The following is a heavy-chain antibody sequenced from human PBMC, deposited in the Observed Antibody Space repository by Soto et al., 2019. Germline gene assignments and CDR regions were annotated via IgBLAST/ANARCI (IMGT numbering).Heavy chain of an antibody. CDR3: ARGGSSDWQVALDI. V-gene: IGHV4-34*01. CDR1: AGSFSHYY. D-gene: IGHD6-19*01. CDR2: IKHSGSS. Sequence: SGSLSLTCAVYAGSFSHYYWNWIRQSPGKGLEWIGKIKHSGSSNYNPSLRSRVSISVDMSKNQFSLRLTSVTAADTAVYYCARGGSSDWQVALDIWGQGTMVPVSS. J-gene: IGHJ3*02.